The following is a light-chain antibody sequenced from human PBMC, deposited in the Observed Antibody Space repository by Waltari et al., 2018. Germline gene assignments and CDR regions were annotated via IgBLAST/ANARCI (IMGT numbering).Light chain of an antibody. CDR1: SGHSRNI. Sequence: QLVLTQSPSASASLGAAVKLTCPLSSGHSRNIITWPQQRPERGPRYLMKVNSDGSHSKGDDIPDRFSGSSSGAQRYLIISSLPSEDEADYYCETGGHGTWVFGGGTKLTVL. V-gene: IGLV4-69*01. J-gene: IGLJ3*02. CDR3: ETGGHGTWV. CDR2: VNSDGSH.